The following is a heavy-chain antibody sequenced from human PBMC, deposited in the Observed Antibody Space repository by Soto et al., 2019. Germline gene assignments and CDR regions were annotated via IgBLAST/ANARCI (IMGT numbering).Heavy chain of an antibody. Sequence: GGSLRLSCAASGFTFSSYSMNWVRQAPGKGLEWVSYISSSSSTIYYADSVKGRFTISRDNAKNSLYLQMNSLRAEDTAVYYCARDRWYDYGGNREYYLDYWGQGTLVTVSS. CDR2: ISSSSSTI. D-gene: IGHD4-17*01. V-gene: IGHV3-48*04. CDR1: GFTFSSYS. J-gene: IGHJ4*02. CDR3: ARDRWYDYGGNREYYLDY.